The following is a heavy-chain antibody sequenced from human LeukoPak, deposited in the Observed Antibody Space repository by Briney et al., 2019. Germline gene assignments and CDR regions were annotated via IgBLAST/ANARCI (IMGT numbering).Heavy chain of an antibody. Sequence: GGSLRLSCAASGFTFDDYAMHWVRQAPGKGLEWVSGISWNSGSIGYADSVKGRFTISRDNAKNTLYLQMNSLRAEDTAVYYCARLEGKWELHIYAEYFQHWGQGTLVTVSS. CDR3: ARLEGKWELHIYAEYFQH. J-gene: IGHJ1*01. CDR1: GFTFDDYA. V-gene: IGHV3-9*01. D-gene: IGHD1-26*01. CDR2: ISWNSGSI.